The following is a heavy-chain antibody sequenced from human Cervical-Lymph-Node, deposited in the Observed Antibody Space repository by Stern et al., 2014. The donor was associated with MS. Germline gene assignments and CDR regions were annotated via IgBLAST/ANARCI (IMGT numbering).Heavy chain of an antibody. CDR3: ARIISTSWFDP. V-gene: IGHV1-18*01. CDR2: ISSGNT. Sequence: QVQLVQSGAEVKKPGASVKVSCKASGYRFHSFGIIWVRQAPGQGLEWVGWISSGNTNYAQNLQGRVSMTTDTSTSTAYMELRSLRSDDTAVYYCARIISTSWFDPWGQGTLVTVSS. D-gene: IGHD2-2*01. J-gene: IGHJ5*02. CDR1: GYRFHSFG.